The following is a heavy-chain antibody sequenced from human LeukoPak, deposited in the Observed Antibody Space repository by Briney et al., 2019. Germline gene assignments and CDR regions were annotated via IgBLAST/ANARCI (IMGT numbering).Heavy chain of an antibody. D-gene: IGHD5-18*01. V-gene: IGHV3-48*01. J-gene: IGHJ1*01. CDR3: AKDPVWGYSYGYYFPH. CDR1: GFTFSSYS. CDR2: ISSSSSTI. Sequence: PGGSLRLSCAASGFTFSSYSMNWVRQAPGKGLEWISYISSSSSTIYYADSVKGRFTISRDNAKNSLYLQMNSLRAEDTAVYYCAKDPVWGYSYGYYFPHWGQGTLVTVSS.